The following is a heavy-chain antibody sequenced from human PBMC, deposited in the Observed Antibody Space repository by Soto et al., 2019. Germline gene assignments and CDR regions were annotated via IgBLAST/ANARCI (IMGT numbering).Heavy chain of an antibody. Sequence: PGGSLRLSCAASGFTFSSYAMSWVRQAPGKGLEWVSAISGSGGSTYYADSVKGRFTISRDNPKNTLYLQMNSLRAEDTAVYYCAKPYYYDSSGGYDAFDIWGQGTMVTVSS. CDR1: GFTFSSYA. V-gene: IGHV3-23*01. D-gene: IGHD3-22*01. J-gene: IGHJ3*02. CDR3: AKPYYYDSSGGYDAFDI. CDR2: ISGSGGST.